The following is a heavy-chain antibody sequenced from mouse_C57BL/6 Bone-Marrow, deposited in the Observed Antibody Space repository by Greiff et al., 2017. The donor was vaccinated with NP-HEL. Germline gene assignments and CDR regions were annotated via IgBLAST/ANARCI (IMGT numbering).Heavy chain of an antibody. CDR1: GYTFTDYE. Sequence: VHLVESGAELVRPGASVTLSCKASGYTFTDYEMHWVKQTPVHGLEWIGAIDPETGGTAYNQKFKGKAILTADKSSSTAYMELRSLTSEDSAVYYCTRGWYLYAMDYWGQGTSVTVSS. CDR3: TRGWYLYAMDY. J-gene: IGHJ4*01. V-gene: IGHV1-15*01. D-gene: IGHD2-1*01. CDR2: IDPETGGT.